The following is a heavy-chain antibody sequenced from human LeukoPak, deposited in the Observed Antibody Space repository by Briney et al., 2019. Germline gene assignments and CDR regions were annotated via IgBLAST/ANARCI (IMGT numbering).Heavy chain of an antibody. V-gene: IGHV5-51*01. J-gene: IGHJ4*02. CDR2: IYPGDSDT. D-gene: IGHD2-2*01. CDR1: AYNFTNYW. Sequence: GASLKISCAGSAYNFTNYWIGWARQLPGKGVEWMGIIYPGDSDTRYSPSFQGHDTISVDKSVSAPYLQWSSLKASDTAMYYCASPPTRECSSISCPLSYWGQGTLVTVSS. CDR3: ASPPTRECSSISCPLSY.